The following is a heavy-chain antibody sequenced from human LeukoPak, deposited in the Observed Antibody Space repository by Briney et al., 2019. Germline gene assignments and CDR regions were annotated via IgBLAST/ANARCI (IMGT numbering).Heavy chain of an antibody. CDR2: MNPNSGNT. J-gene: IGHJ6*03. CDR1: GYTFTSYD. D-gene: IGHD5-24*01. V-gene: IGHV1-8*01. CDR3: ARGARGRDGPKNYYYYMDV. Sequence: ASVKVSCKASGYTFTSYDINWVRQATGQGLEWMGWMNPNSGNTGYAQKFQGRVTMTRNTSISTAYMELSSLRSEDTAVYYCARGARGRDGPKNYYYYMDVWGKGTTVTISS.